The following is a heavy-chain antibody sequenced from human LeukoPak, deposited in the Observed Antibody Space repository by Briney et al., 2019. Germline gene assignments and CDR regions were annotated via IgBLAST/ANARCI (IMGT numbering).Heavy chain of an antibody. Sequence: GGSLRLSCAASGFTFSSYSMNWVRQAPGKGLEWVSYISSSSSTIYYADSVKGRFTISRDNAKNSLYLQMNSLRAEDTAVYYCARDLPYGDYFPYGMDVWGHGTTVTVSS. V-gene: IGHV3-48*01. CDR1: GFTFSSYS. D-gene: IGHD4-17*01. CDR3: ARDLPYGDYFPYGMDV. CDR2: ISSSSSTI. J-gene: IGHJ6*02.